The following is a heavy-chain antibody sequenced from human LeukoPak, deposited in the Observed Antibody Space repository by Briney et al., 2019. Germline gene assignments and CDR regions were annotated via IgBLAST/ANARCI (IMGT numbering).Heavy chain of an antibody. CDR1: GYTFTGYY. D-gene: IGHD2-15*01. CDR3: AREGPVVMGPDY. J-gene: IGHJ4*02. V-gene: IGHV1-2*02. CDR2: INPNSGGT. Sequence: ASVKVSCKASGYTFTGYYMHWVRQAPGQGLEWMGWINPNSGGTNYAQEFQGRVTMTRDTSISTAYMELSRLRSDDTAVYYCAREGPVVMGPDYWGQGTLVTVSS.